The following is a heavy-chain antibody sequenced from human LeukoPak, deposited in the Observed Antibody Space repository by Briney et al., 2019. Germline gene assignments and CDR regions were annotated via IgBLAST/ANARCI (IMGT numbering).Heavy chain of an antibody. CDR2: ISDGGDKT. Sequence: PGGSLRLSCAASGFAFSSYAMSWVRQAPGKGLEWASAISDGGDKTFYTSSVKGRFTISRDNSKNTLYLQMTSLRAEDTAVYYCSKSIVVVLAAPYGLDVWGQGTTVTVSS. V-gene: IGHV3-23*01. J-gene: IGHJ6*02. CDR3: SKSIVVVLAAPYGLDV. D-gene: IGHD2-2*01. CDR1: GFAFSSYA.